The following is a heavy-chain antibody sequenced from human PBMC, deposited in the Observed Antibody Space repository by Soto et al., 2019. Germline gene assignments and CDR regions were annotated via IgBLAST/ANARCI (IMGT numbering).Heavy chain of an antibody. J-gene: IGHJ4*02. D-gene: IGHD4-17*01. CDR3: ARGALPYGGKVHFDY. CDR1: GGSISTYY. V-gene: IGHV4-59*01. CDR2: IYYSGST. Sequence: SETLSLTCTVSGGSISTYYWSWIRQPPGKGLEWIGLIYYSGSTNYNPSLKSRVTISVDTSKNQFSLKLSSVTAADTAVYYCARGALPYGGKVHFDYWGQGTLVTVSS.